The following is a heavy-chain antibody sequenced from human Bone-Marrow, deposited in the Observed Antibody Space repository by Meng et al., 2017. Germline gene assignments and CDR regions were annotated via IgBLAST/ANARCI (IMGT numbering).Heavy chain of an antibody. CDR3: ARTHYYDSSGYYYYYYGMDV. V-gene: IGHV4-34*01. CDR1: GGSSSGYY. CDR2: INHSGST. D-gene: IGHD3-22*01. J-gene: IGHJ6*02. Sequence: SETLSLTCAVYGGSSSGYYWSWIRQPPGKGLEWIGEINHSGSTNYNPSLKSRVTISVDTSKNQFSLKLSSVTAADTAVYYCARTHYYDSSGYYYYYYGMDVWGQGTTVTVSS.